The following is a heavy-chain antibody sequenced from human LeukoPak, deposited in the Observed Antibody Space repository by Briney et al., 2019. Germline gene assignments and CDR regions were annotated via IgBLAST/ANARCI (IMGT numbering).Heavy chain of an antibody. CDR2: ISGGGVNT. CDR3: AKTGRGPAAGTGSFFDY. CDR1: GFTFSSYA. Sequence: GGSLRLSCAASGFTFSSYAMSWVRQAPGKGLEWVSAISGGGVNTYYADSVKGRFTISKDNSKNTLSLQMNSLRAEDTAVYYCAKTGRGPAAGTGSFFDYWGQGTLVTVSS. J-gene: IGHJ4*02. V-gene: IGHV3-23*01. D-gene: IGHD6-13*01.